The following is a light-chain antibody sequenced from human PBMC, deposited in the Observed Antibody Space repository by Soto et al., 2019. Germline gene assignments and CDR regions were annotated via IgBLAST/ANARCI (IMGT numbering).Light chain of an antibody. CDR2: AVS. Sequence: QSALTQPASVSGSPGQSITISCTGTSSDVGDHNYVSWYQQQPGKAPKLMIYAVSNRPSGVSNRFSGSKSGNTVSLTISGLQAEDEADYYCSSYTTSSTVIFGGGTKLTVL. CDR1: SSDVGDHNY. V-gene: IGLV2-14*03. J-gene: IGLJ2*01. CDR3: SSYTTSSTVI.